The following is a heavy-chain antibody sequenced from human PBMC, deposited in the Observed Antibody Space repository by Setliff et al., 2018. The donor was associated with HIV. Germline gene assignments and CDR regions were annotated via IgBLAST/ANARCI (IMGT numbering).Heavy chain of an antibody. Sequence: SLRLSCAASGFTFSSYAMTWVRQAPGKGLEWVSTLSGSGGTTYYADSVKGRFTISRDNSKNTLHLQMNSLRAEDTAVYYCAKDYDYMDLWGKGTTVT. V-gene: IGHV3-23*01. CDR3: AKDYDYMDL. D-gene: IGHD3-3*01. CDR2: LSGSGGTT. J-gene: IGHJ6*03. CDR1: GFTFSSYA.